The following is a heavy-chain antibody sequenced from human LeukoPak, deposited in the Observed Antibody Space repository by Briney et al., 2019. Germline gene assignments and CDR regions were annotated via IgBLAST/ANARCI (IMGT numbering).Heavy chain of an antibody. V-gene: IGHV1-2*02. CDR1: GYTFTDYY. J-gene: IGHJ4*02. D-gene: IGHD3-22*01. Sequence: ASVKVSCKASGYTFTDYYMHWVRQAPGQGLEWMGWINPASGATYYAQKFQDRFTMTRDTSITTGYMELSRLISDDTAMYYCASYYDSSGYHPSRFDYWGQGTLVTVSS. CDR3: ASYYDSSGYHPSRFDY. CDR2: INPASGAT.